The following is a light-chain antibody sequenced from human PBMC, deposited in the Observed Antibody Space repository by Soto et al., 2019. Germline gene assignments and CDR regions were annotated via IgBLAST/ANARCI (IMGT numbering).Light chain of an antibody. CDR3: QQYGISPLT. V-gene: IGKV3-20*01. CDR1: QSVSSSY. Sequence: EIVLTQSPGTLSLSPGERATISCRASQSVSSSYLAWYQQKPGQAPRLLIFGASRRATGVPDRFSGSGSGTDVTLTISRLEPEDFAVYFCQQYGISPLTFGGGTKVEIK. J-gene: IGKJ4*01. CDR2: GAS.